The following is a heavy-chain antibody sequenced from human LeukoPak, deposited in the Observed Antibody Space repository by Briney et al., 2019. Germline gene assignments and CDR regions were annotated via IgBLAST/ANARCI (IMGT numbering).Heavy chain of an antibody. D-gene: IGHD3-22*01. CDR2: IYYSGST. Sequence: PSETLSLTCTVSGGSISSSSYYWGWIRQPPGKGLEWIGSIYYSGSTYYNPSLKSRVTMSVDTSKNQFSLKLSSVTAADTAVYYCARENYYDSSAFDPWGQGTLVTVSS. CDR3: ARENYYDSSAFDP. J-gene: IGHJ5*02. CDR1: GGSISSSSYY. V-gene: IGHV4-39*07.